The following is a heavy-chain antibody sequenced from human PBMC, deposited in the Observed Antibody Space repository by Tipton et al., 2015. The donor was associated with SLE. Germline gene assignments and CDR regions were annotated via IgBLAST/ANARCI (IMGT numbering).Heavy chain of an antibody. CDR1: GYRFSSYW. CDR3: ARLGAGRSVTPDWFDP. Sequence: QLVQSGAEVRKPGESLKISCKGSGYRFSSYWIGWVRQMPGKGLEWMGIIYPDDSDARYSPTFQGQVTLSVDKSISTAYLQWSSLKASDTAMYYCARLGAGRSVTPDWFDPWGQGTLVTVSS. J-gene: IGHJ5*02. V-gene: IGHV5-51*03. D-gene: IGHD3-3*01. CDR2: IYPDDSDA.